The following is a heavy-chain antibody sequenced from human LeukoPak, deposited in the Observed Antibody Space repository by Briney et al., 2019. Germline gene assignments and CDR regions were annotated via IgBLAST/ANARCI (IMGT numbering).Heavy chain of an antibody. J-gene: IGHJ4*02. Sequence: PGGSLRLSCAASGFTFSSNWMGWAGQPQGRGREWVANIKQDGSEKYFVDSVKGRFTISRDNAKNSLYLQMNSLRAEDTAVYYCARESGSYYVFDCWGQGTLVTVSS. CDR2: IKQDGSEK. V-gene: IGHV3-7*01. CDR3: ARESGSYYVFDC. CDR1: GFTFSSNW. D-gene: IGHD1-26*01.